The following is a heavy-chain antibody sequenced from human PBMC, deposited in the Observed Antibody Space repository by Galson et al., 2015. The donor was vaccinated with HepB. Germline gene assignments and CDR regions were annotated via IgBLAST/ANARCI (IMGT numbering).Heavy chain of an antibody. Sequence: SLRLSCAASGFIFSDYWMTWVRQAPGKGLEWVANINQDGSKRYYMDSVKGRFTISRDNARSSVYLQMNSLTGEDAAVYYCARAYAGHDSFWGQGTLVTVSS. V-gene: IGHV3-7*03. CDR1: GFIFSDYW. CDR2: INQDGSKR. J-gene: IGHJ4*02. D-gene: IGHD2-15*01. CDR3: ARAYAGHDSF.